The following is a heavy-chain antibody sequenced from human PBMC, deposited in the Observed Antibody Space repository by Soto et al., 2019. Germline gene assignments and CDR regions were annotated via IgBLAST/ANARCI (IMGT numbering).Heavy chain of an antibody. Sequence: LRLSCAASGFTFSDYYMSWIRQAPGKGLEWVSYISSSSSYTNYADSVKGRFTISRDNAKNSLYLQMNSLRAEDTAVYYCARDGDCSGGSCYSGHYYYGMDVWGQGTTVTVSS. CDR1: GFTFSDYY. D-gene: IGHD2-15*01. J-gene: IGHJ6*02. V-gene: IGHV3-11*06. CDR2: ISSSSSYT. CDR3: ARDGDCSGGSCYSGHYYYGMDV.